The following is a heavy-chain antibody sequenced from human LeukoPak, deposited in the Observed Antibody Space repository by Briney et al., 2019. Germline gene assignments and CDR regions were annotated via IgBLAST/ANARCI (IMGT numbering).Heavy chain of an antibody. CDR2: INRDGSGK. D-gene: IGHD1-26*01. V-gene: IGHV3-7*03. J-gene: IGHJ4*02. CDR3: ARVEYSGNGNLY. CDR1: GLTFINYW. Sequence: GGSLRLSCAGSGLTFINYWMTWVRQVPGKGLEWVANINRDGSGKYYLPSVRGRFTISKDDAKDSLYLQMDSLRPEDSAIYYCARVEYSGNGNLYWGQGTLVTVSS.